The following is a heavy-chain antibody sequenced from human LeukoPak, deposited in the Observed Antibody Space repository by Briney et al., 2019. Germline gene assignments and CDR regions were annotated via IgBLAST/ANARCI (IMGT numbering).Heavy chain of an antibody. J-gene: IGHJ4*02. CDR3: VRGDSKGYYHYFDY. Sequence: GGSLRLSCAASGFTFSNHGMHWVRQAPGKGLEWVAVIWYDGSNKDYADSVKGRFTISRDNSENTLNLQMNSLRAEDTAVYYCVRGDSKGYYHYFDYWGQGTLVTVSS. D-gene: IGHD3-22*01. CDR1: GFTFSNHG. V-gene: IGHV3-33*01. CDR2: IWYDGSNK.